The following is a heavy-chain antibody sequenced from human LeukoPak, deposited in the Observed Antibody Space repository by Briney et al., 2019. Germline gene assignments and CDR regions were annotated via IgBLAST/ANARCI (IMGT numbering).Heavy chain of an antibody. J-gene: IGHJ4*02. CDR1: RFTFSNYW. CDR3: ARDPDITPNYYGSGSYFDY. D-gene: IGHD3-10*01. CDR2: INQDGSEK. V-gene: IGHV3-7*03. Sequence: GGSLRLSCAASRFTFSNYWMTWVRQAPGKGLEWVANINQDGSEKYYVDSVKGRFTISRDSAKNSLYLQMNSLRSDDTAVYYCARDPDITPNYYGSGSYFDYWGQGTLVTVSS.